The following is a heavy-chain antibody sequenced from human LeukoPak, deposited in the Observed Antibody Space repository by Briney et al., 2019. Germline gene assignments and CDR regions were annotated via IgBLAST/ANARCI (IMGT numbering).Heavy chain of an antibody. J-gene: IGHJ6*02. CDR2: IYSGGST. CDR1: GFTVSSNY. D-gene: IGHD6-13*01. Sequence: GGSLRLSCAASGFTVSSNYMSWVRQAPGKGLEWVSVIYSGGSTYYADSVKGRFTISRVNSKNTLYLQMNSLRAEDTAVYYCARDASYSSSWYPNYYYYYGMDVWGQGTTVTVSS. CDR3: ARDASYSSSWYPNYYYYYGMDV. V-gene: IGHV3-53*01.